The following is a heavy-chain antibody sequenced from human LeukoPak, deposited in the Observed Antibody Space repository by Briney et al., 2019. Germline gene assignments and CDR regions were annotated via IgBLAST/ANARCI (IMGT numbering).Heavy chain of an antibody. D-gene: IGHD3-3*01. CDR2: IYYSGST. J-gene: IGHJ4*02. Sequence: SETLSLTCTVSGGSIGSYYWSWIRRPPGKGLEWIGYIYYSGSTNHNPSLKSRVTISVDTSKNQFSLKLSSVTAADTAVYYCARAPWGRSDFWSGHPYYFDYWGQGTLVAVSS. CDR3: ARAPWGRSDFWSGHPYYFDY. CDR1: GGSIGSYY. V-gene: IGHV4-59*01.